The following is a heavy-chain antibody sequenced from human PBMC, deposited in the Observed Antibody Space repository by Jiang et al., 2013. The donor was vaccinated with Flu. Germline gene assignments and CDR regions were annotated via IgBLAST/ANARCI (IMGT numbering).Heavy chain of an antibody. Sequence: VKVSCKASGYTFTSYSMNWVRQAPGQGLEWMGWINTNTGNPTSAQGFTGRFVFSLDTSVSTAYLQISSLKAEDTAVYYCARGDSSGWYVPRALDYWGQGTLVTVSS. V-gene: IGHV7-4-1*02. CDR2: INTNTGNP. CDR1: GYTFTSYS. J-gene: IGHJ4*02. D-gene: IGHD6-19*01. CDR3: ARGDSSGWYVPRALDY.